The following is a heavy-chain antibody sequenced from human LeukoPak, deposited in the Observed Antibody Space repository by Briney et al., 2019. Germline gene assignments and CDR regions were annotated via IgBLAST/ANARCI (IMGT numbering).Heavy chain of an antibody. Sequence: PSETLSLTCAVYGGSFSGYYWSWIRQPPGKGLEWMGEINHSGSTNYNPSLKSRVTISVDTSKNQFSLKLSSVTAADTAVYYCARGSTDLSVYYAVLDYWGQGTLVTVSS. D-gene: IGHD3-3*01. CDR1: GGSFSGYY. CDR2: INHSGST. V-gene: IGHV4-34*01. J-gene: IGHJ4*02. CDR3: ARGSTDLSVYYAVLDY.